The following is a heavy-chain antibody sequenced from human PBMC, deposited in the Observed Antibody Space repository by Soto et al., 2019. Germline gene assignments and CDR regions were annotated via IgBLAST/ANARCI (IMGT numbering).Heavy chain of an antibody. J-gene: IGHJ6*02. Sequence: ASVKVSCKAAGYAFTSCYMHWVRQAPGQGLEWVGIINPSGGSTSYAQKFQGRVTMTRDTSTSTVYMELTTLRSEDPAVYYCASAIAPAPPYYYHGMDVWGQGTTVTVSS. CDR2: INPSGGST. CDR3: ASAIAPAPPYYYHGMDV. D-gene: IGHD6-13*01. CDR1: GYAFTSCY. V-gene: IGHV1-46*01.